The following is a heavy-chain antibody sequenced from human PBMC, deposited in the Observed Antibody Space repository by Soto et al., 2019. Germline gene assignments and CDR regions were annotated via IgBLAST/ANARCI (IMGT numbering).Heavy chain of an antibody. Sequence: QIQLVEAGGGLVKPGGSLRLSCEASGLTFGDYYMTWIRQAPGKGLEWLSYISSSSNTIYNADSVEGRFTISRDNAKNSLYLKMNGRRADDTAVYYCARVPLGGTTWSYYYNGMEVWGQGTTVTVSS. CDR2: ISSSSNTI. CDR1: GLTFGDYY. J-gene: IGHJ6*01. CDR3: ARVPLGGTTWSYYYNGMEV. V-gene: IGHV3-11*01. D-gene: IGHD1-1*01.